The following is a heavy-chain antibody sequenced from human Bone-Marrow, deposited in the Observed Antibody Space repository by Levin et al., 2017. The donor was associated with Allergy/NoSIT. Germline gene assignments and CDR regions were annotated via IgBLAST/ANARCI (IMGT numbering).Heavy chain of an antibody. Sequence: ASVKVSCKASGYSFTSHYLDWVRQAPGQGLEWMGIINPADGSATNAQKFQGRVTMTRDTSTSTVHMELSGLSSDDTAVYYCVRDRGGTYGEYAAFDIWGQGTVVTVSS. CDR2: INPADGSA. CDR1: GYSFTSHY. D-gene: IGHD1-26*01. V-gene: IGHV1-46*01. CDR3: VRDRGGTYGEYAAFDI. J-gene: IGHJ3*02.